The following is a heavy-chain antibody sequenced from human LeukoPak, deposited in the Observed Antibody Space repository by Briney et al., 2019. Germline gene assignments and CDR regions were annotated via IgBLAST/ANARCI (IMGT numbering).Heavy chain of an antibody. D-gene: IGHD1-26*01. CDR1: GFTFNSYS. CDR3: VRDSGSSYGYYFLH. V-gene: IGHV3-21*01. Sequence: GGSLRLSCAASGFTFNSYSMYWLRQAPGKGLEWVSSISSSSSHMFYADSVRGRFSISRDNANNALYLQMNSLRAEDAAVYYCVRDSGSSYGYYFLHWGQGTLVTVSS. J-gene: IGHJ1*01. CDR2: ISSSSSHM.